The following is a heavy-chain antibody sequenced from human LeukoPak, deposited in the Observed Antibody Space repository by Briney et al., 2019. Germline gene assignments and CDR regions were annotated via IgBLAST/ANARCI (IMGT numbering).Heavy chain of an antibody. CDR2: IYLDDDK. V-gene: IGHV2-5*02. Sequence: SGPTLLKPTQTLTLTCTFSGFSLSTNDVGVGWIRQPPGEALEWLALIYLDDDKRYSPSQKSRLTITKDPYKNQVVLTMANMDPADTATHYCAFGKYSRSDFASWGPGTLVTVSS. CDR1: GFSLSTNDVG. D-gene: IGHD6-6*01. J-gene: IGHJ4*02. CDR3: AFGKYSRSDFAS.